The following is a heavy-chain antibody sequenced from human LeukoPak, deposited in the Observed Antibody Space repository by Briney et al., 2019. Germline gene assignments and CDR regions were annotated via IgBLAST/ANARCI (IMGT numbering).Heavy chain of an antibody. V-gene: IGHV3-21*01. D-gene: IGHD5-18*01. CDR1: GFTFSSYA. CDR3: ASARIRGYSYGRGVDY. CDR2: ISCSSSYI. J-gene: IGHJ4*02. Sequence: GGSLRLSCAASGFTFSSYAMSWVRQAPGKGLEWVSSISCSSSYIYYADSVKGRFTISRDNAKNSLYLQMNSLRAEDTAVYYCASARIRGYSYGRGVDYWGQGTLVTVSS.